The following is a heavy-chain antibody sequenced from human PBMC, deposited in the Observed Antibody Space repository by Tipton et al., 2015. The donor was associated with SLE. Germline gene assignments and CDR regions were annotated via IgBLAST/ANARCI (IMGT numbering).Heavy chain of an antibody. D-gene: IGHD6-6*01. CDR2: INHSGST. Sequence: LRLSCAVYGGSFSGYYWSWIRQPPGKGLEWIGEINHSGSTNYNPSLKSRVTISVDTSKNQFSLKLSSVTAADTAVYYCARGGFLSMAARRRGYYFDYWGQGTLVTVSS. CDR1: GGSFSGYY. J-gene: IGHJ4*02. V-gene: IGHV4-34*01. CDR3: ARGGFLSMAARRRGYYFDY.